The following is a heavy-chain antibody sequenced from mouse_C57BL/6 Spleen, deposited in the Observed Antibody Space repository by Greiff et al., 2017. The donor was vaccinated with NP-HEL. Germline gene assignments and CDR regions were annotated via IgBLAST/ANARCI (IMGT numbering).Heavy chain of an antibody. V-gene: IGHV1-52*01. J-gene: IGHJ3*01. CDR1: GYTFTSYW. Sequence: QVQLKESGAELVRPGSSVKLSCKASGYTFTSYWMPWVKQRPIQGLEWIGNIDPSDSETHYNQKFKDKATLTVDKSSSTAYMQLSSLTSEDSAVYYCARDYYGTRLAYWGQGTLVTVSA. CDR2: IDPSDSET. CDR3: ARDYYGTRLAY. D-gene: IGHD1-1*01.